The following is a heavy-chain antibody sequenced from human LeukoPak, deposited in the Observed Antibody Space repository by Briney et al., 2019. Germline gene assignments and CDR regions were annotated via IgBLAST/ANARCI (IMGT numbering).Heavy chain of an antibody. CDR3: ASTYGDHSPFDY. CDR1: GFTFSSYA. Sequence: GGSLRLSCAASGFTFSSYAMHWVREAPGKGLEWVAVISYDGSNKYYADSVKGRFTISRDNSKNTLYLQMNSLRAEDTAVYYCASTYGDHSPFDYWGQGTLVTVSS. J-gene: IGHJ4*02. D-gene: IGHD4-17*01. V-gene: IGHV3-30*04. CDR2: ISYDGSNK.